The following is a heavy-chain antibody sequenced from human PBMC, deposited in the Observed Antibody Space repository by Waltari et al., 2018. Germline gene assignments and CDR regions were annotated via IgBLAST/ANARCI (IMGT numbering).Heavy chain of an antibody. V-gene: IGHV3-23*01. CDR2: FSDRGCIT. Sequence: EVHLLESGGGLAQPGGSLRLSCAASGFNFISDAMSWVRQAPGKGVGGVSGFSDRGCITKYADSVKGRFTVSRDNSKNTVFLQLNSLRAEDTAIYYCARHLYSIDYLELGYWGQGTLVTVSS. CDR1: GFNFISDA. J-gene: IGHJ4*02. CDR3: ARHLYSIDYLELGY. D-gene: IGHD3-22*01.